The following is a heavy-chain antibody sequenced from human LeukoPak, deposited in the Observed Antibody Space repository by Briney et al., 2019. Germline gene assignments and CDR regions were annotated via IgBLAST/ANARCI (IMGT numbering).Heavy chain of an antibody. J-gene: IGHJ4*02. V-gene: IGHV1-2*02. CDR3: ARDRPSVHSSGYESADYYVDY. CDR1: GYTFTGYY. D-gene: IGHD3-22*01. CDR2: INPNSGGT. Sequence: ASVKVSCKASGYTFTGYYMHWVRQAPGQGLGWMGWINPNSGGTNYAQKFQDRVTMTRDTSISTAYMELSRLRSDNTAVYYCARDRPSVHSSGYESADYYVDYWGQGTLVTVSS.